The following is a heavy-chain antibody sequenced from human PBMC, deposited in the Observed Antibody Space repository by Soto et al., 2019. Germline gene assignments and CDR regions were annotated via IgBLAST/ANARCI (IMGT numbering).Heavy chain of an antibody. CDR2: NYYSGIT. V-gene: IGHV4-31*03. D-gene: IGHD6-6*01. J-gene: IGHJ6*02. CDR3: ARGSSIAGLYYGMDV. Sequence: QVQLQESGPGLVKPSQTLSLTCTVSGGSISSGGYYWTWIRQHPGKGLGWIGYNYYSGITYYNPHLKSRVTSSLATSKNQFSLKLSSVTAADTAVYYCARGSSIAGLYYGMDVWGQGTTVTVSS. CDR1: GGSISSGGYY.